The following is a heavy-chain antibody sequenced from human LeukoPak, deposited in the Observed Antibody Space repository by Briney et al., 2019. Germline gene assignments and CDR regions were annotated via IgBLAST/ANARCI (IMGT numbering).Heavy chain of an antibody. Sequence: GGSLRLSCTASGVTFSSYGMSWLRQAPGKGLEWVSAISGSGGSTYYADSVRGRFTISRDNSKNTLYLQMNSLRAEDTAVYYCAKDPTHYDFWSGNSDWGQGTLVTVSS. CDR1: GVTFSSYG. CDR3: AKDPTHYDFWSGNSD. CDR2: ISGSGGST. V-gene: IGHV3-23*01. D-gene: IGHD3-3*01. J-gene: IGHJ4*02.